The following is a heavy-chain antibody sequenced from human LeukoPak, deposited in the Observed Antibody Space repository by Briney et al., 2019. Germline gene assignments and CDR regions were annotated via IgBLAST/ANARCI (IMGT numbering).Heavy chain of an antibody. Sequence: SVTVSCKASGGTFSSYAISWVRQAPGQGLEWMGGIIPIFGTANYAQKFQGRVTITADESTSTAYMELSSLRSEDTAVYYCATLGYCTSGVCSHFDYWGQGTLVTVSS. V-gene: IGHV1-69*13. D-gene: IGHD2-8*01. J-gene: IGHJ4*02. CDR1: GGTFSSYA. CDR2: IIPIFGTA. CDR3: ATLGYCTSGVCSHFDY.